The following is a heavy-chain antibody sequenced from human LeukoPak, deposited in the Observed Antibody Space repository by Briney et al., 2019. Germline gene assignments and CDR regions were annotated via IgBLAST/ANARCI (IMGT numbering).Heavy chain of an antibody. D-gene: IGHD2-15*01. Sequence: SETLSLTCAVSGYSISSGYYWGWIRQPPGKGLEWIGYIYHSGSTYYNPSLKSRVTISVDRSKNQFSLKLSSVTAADTAVYYCARQYCSGGSCYSYLDYWGQGTLVTVSS. CDR3: ARQYCSGGSCYSYLDY. CDR1: GYSISSGYY. V-gene: IGHV4-38-2*01. CDR2: IYHSGST. J-gene: IGHJ4*02.